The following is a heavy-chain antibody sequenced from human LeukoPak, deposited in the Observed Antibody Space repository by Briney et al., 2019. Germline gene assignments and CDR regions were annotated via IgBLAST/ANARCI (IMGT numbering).Heavy chain of an antibody. J-gene: IGHJ6*02. CDR1: GFTFTSYV. D-gene: IGHD2-8*01. CDR3: AKGFNGYDYHGMYV. V-gene: IGHV3-23*01. Sequence: GGSLRLSCAVSGFTFTSYVVTWVRQAPGRGLEWVSVISGGGGNTYHADSVKGRFTVSRDNSKKTVYMQMNSLRAEDTAVYYCAKGFNGYDYHGMYVWGQGTTVTVSS. CDR2: ISGGGGNT.